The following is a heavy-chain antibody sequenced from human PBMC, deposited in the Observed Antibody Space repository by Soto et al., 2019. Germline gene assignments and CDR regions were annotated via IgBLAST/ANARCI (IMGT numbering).Heavy chain of an antibody. Sequence: QVQLQQWGAGLLKPSETLSLTCAVYGGSFSGYYWSWIRQPPGQGLAWIGEINHSGSTNYNPSLTCRVTISVDTSKNQFSLKLSSVTAADTAVYYCARTDYGENYCYVMYVWGQGTTVTVSS. D-gene: IGHD3-10*01. J-gene: IGHJ6*02. V-gene: IGHV4-34*01. CDR2: INHSGST. CDR1: GGSFSGYY. CDR3: ARTDYGENYCYVMYV.